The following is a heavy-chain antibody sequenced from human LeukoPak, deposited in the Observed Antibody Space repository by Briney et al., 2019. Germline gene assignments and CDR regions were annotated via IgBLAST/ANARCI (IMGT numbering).Heavy chain of an antibody. J-gene: IGHJ5*02. CDR2: IYYSGST. Sequence: PSETLSLTCTVSGGSISSYYWSWIRQPPGEGLEWIGYIYYSGSTYYNPSLKSRVTISVDTSKNQFSLKLSSVTAADTAVYYCARAQYLWFDPWGQGTLVTVSS. CDR3: ARAQYLWFDP. D-gene: IGHD2-2*02. V-gene: IGHV4-59*01. CDR1: GGSISSYY.